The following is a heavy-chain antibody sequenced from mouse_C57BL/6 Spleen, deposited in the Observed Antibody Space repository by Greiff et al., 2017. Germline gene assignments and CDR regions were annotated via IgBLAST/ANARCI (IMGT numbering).Heavy chain of an antibody. CDR1: GFTFSDYG. V-gene: IGHV5-17*01. Sequence: EVQGVESGGGLVKPGGSLKLSCAASGFTFSDYGMHWVRQAPEKGLEWVAYISSGSSTIYYAYTVKGRFTISRDNAKNTLFLHMTSLRSEDTAVYYCAREGLLFYAMGYWGLGTSVTVSS. CDR2: ISSGSSTI. CDR3: AREGLLFYAMGY. J-gene: IGHJ4*01. D-gene: IGHD1-1*01.